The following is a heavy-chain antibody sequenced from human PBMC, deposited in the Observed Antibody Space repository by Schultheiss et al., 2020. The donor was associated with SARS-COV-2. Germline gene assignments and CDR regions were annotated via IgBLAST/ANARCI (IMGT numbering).Heavy chain of an antibody. CDR2: IYYSGST. V-gene: IGHV4-4*07. CDR1: GGSISSYY. D-gene: IGHD2-15*01. J-gene: IGHJ5*02. CDR3: ARGRDCSGGSCQGDP. Sequence: SETLSLTCTVSGGSISSYYWSWIRQPAGKGLEWIGSIYYSGSTYYNPSLKSRVTISVDTSKNQFSLKLSSVTAADTAVYYCARGRDCSGGSCQGDPWGQGTLVTVSS.